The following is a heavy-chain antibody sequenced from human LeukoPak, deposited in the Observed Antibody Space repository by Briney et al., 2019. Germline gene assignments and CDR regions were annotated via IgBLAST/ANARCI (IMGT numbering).Heavy chain of an antibody. CDR1: GYPFTSYD. V-gene: IGHV1-8*02. Sequence: ASVKVSCKASGYPFTSYDIIWVRQATGHGLEWMGWINPNSGSTDSAQKFQGRVTMTANTSISTACMELNNLRSEGTAVYYCARLVGCGSTNCYSPDNWFDPWGQGTLVTVSS. CDR3: ARLVGCGSTNCYSPDNWFDP. CDR2: INPNSGST. D-gene: IGHD2-2*01. J-gene: IGHJ5*02.